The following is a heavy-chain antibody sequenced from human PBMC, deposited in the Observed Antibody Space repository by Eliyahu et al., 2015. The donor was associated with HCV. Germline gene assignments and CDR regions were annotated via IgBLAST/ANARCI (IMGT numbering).Heavy chain of an antibody. V-gene: IGHV3-21*02. CDR1: GFTFXSYT. CDR3: ARERGLAAVTSWFALGAEFDY. D-gene: IGHD4-23*01. CDR2: XSSXSSYI. Sequence: EVQLVESGGGLVKPGGSLRLSCAXSGFTFXSYTMNWARQAXGKGLGVVSXXSSXSSYIYYADSVXGRFTISRDNAKNSLYLQMNSLRAEDLAVYYCARERGLAAVTSWFALGAEFDYWGQGTLVTVSS. J-gene: IGHJ4*02.